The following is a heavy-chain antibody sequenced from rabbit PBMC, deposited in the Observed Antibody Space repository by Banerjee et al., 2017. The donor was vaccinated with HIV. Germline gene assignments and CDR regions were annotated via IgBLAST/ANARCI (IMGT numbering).Heavy chain of an antibody. J-gene: IGHJ4*01. D-gene: IGHD4-1*01. CDR3: ARSNDWGLEYFHL. Sequence: QSLEESGGDLVKPGASLTLTCTASGFDLSNYYYMYWVRQAPGKGLEWIGCIYTGGSGGIYYASWAKGRFTISKTSSTTVTLQMTSLTAADTATYFCARSNDWGLEYFHLWGQGTLVTVS. CDR1: GFDLSNYYY. V-gene: IGHV1S40*01. CDR2: IYTGGSGGI.